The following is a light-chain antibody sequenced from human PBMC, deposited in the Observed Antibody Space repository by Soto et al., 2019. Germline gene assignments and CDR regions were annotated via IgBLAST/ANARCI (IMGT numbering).Light chain of an antibody. Sequence: QSALTQPPSASGSPGQSVTISCTGTSSDVGGYKYVSWYQQHPGKAPKLIIYEVTKRPSGVPDRFSGSKSGNTASLPVSGLLAEDEADYYCSSHAGIINVVFGGGTQLTVL. J-gene: IGLJ3*02. CDR2: EVT. V-gene: IGLV2-8*01. CDR1: SSDVGGYKY. CDR3: SSHAGIINVV.